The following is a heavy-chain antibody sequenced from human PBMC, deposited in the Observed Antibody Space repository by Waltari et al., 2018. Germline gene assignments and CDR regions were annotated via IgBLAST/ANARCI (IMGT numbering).Heavy chain of an antibody. CDR2: IIPIFGTA. CDR3: ARDLYDYSNYGALRYYYYYGMDV. Sequence: GQGLEWMGGIIPIFGTANYAQKFQGRVTITADESTSTAYMELSSLRSEDTAVYYCARDLYDYSNYGALRYYYYYGMDVWGQGTTVTVSS. J-gene: IGHJ6*02. V-gene: IGHV1-69*01. D-gene: IGHD4-4*01.